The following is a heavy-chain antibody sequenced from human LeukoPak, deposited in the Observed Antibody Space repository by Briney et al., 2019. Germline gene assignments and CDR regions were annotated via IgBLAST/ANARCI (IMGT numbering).Heavy chain of an antibody. CDR1: GGTFSSYA. V-gene: IGHV1-69*13. D-gene: IGHD3-22*01. CDR3: ARRQRYYYDSSGYYHYFDY. Sequence: AASVKVSCKASGGTFSSYAISWVRQAPGQGLEWMGGIIPIFGTANYAQKFQGRVTITADESTSTAYMELSSLRSEDTAVYYCARRQRYYYDSSGYYHYFDYWGQGTLVTVSS. J-gene: IGHJ4*02. CDR2: IIPIFGTA.